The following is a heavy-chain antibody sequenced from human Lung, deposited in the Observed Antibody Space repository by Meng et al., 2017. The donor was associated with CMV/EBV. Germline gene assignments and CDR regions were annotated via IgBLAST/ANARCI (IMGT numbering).Heavy chain of an antibody. Sequence: GQLQESGSGLVKPSGTLSLTCAVSGGSISSSNWWSWVRQPPGKGLEWIGEIYHSGSTNYNPSLKSRVTISVDKSKNQFSLKLSSVTAADTAVYYCASFPPPGKQWLVTDYWGQGTLVTVSS. CDR1: GGSISSSNW. V-gene: IGHV4-4*02. J-gene: IGHJ4*02. CDR3: ASFPPPGKQWLVTDY. CDR2: IYHSGST. D-gene: IGHD6-19*01.